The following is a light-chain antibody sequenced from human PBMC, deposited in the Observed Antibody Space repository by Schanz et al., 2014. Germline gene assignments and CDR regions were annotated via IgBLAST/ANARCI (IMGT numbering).Light chain of an antibody. J-gene: IGLJ3*02. V-gene: IGLV2-14*03. CDR1: SSDIGNYDY. Sequence: QSALTQPASVSGSPGQSITISCTGTSSDIGNYDYVSWYRQHPGKAPKLIIYDVGDRPSGVPDRFSGSKSGNTASLTVSGLQAEDEADYYCQSYDSSLSGWVFGGGTKLTVL. CDR2: DVG. CDR3: QSYDSSLSGWV.